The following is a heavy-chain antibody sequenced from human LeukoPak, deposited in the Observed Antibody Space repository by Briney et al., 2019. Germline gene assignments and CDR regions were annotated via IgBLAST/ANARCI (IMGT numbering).Heavy chain of an antibody. CDR1: GYSFTNYA. CDR3: ARGSGYDLLDAFDI. V-gene: IGHV1-69*13. D-gene: IGHD5-12*01. J-gene: IGHJ3*02. CDR2: IISIFGTA. Sequence: GASVKVSCKASGYSFTNYAVNWVRQAPGQGLEWMGGIISIFGTANYAQKFQGRVTIIADESTNTAYMELSSLRSEDTAVYYCARGSGYDLLDAFDIWGQGTMVTVSS.